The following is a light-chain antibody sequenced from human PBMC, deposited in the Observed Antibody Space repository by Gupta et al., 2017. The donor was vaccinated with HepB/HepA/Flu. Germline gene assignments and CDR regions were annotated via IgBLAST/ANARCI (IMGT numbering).Light chain of an antibody. J-gene: IGLJ2*01. Sequence: QSVLTQPPSASVTPGKRVTIPCSGSSSNIGSNTVNWYQQLPGTAPNLLIYSNNQRPSGVPDRFSGSKSGTSASLAISGLQSEDEADYYCAAWDDSLNGVVFGGGTKLTVL. CDR2: SNN. CDR3: AAWDDSLNGVV. V-gene: IGLV1-44*01. CDR1: SSNIGSNT.